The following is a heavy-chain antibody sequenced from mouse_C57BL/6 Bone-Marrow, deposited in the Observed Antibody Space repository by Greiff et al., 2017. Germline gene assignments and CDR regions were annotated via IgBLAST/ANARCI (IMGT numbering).Heavy chain of an antibody. CDR3: ARDSYSNYVPGFAY. V-gene: IGHV5-4*01. Sequence: EVQRVESGGGLVKPGGSLKLSCAASGFTFSSYAMSWVRQTPDKRLEWVATISDGGSYTYYPDNVKGRFTISRDNAKNNLYLQMSHLKSEDTAMYYCARDSYSNYVPGFAYWGQGTLVTVSA. CDR1: GFTFSSYA. J-gene: IGHJ3*01. CDR2: ISDGGSYT. D-gene: IGHD2-5*01.